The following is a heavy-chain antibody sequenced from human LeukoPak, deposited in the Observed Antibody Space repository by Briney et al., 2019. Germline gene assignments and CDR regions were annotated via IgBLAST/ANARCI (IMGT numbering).Heavy chain of an antibody. J-gene: IGHJ4*02. D-gene: IGHD3-3*01. V-gene: IGHV1-2*06. CDR3: ARAYYDFSDFDY. CDR2: INPNSGGT. Sequence: ASVKVSCKASGYTFTGYYMHWVRQAPGQGLEWMGRINPNSGGTNYAQKFQGRVTTTRDTSISTAYMELSRLRSDDTAVYYCARAYYDFSDFDYWGQGTLVTVSS. CDR1: GYTFTGYY.